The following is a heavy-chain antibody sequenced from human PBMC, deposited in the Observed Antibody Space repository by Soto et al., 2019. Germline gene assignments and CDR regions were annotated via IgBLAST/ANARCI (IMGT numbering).Heavy chain of an antibody. D-gene: IGHD5-18*01. CDR1: GFSFSNYW. Sequence: EVQLVESRGGLVQPGGSLRLSCAASGFSFSNYWIHWVRQAPGKGLVWVSRIKTDGSSTDYAAYVKGRFTISRDNAKNPLNLRMNSLTADDTAVYYCAKREGNTYGLFHWGQGTLVTVSS. CDR3: AKREGNTYGLFH. J-gene: IGHJ4*02. V-gene: IGHV3-74*01. CDR2: IKTDGSST.